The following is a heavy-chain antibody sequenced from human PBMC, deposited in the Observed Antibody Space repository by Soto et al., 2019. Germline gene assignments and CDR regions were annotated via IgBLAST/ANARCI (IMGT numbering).Heavy chain of an antibody. D-gene: IGHD3-10*01. CDR3: AKGKSTGDIDWFDP. CDR1: GFTLQNYA. J-gene: IGHJ5*02. Sequence: LRLSCTASGFTLQNYAMAWVRQAPGKGLEWVSTLIGGHYGTAYSYSVKGRFTVSRDNSKNCQYLQMNSLGVEDTAMYFCAKGKSTGDIDWFDPWGQGSLVTVSS. CDR2: LIGGHYGT. V-gene: IGHV3-23*01.